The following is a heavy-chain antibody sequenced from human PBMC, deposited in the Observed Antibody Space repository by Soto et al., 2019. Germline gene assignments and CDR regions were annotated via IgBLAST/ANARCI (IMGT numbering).Heavy chain of an antibody. CDR1: GGSISSSSYY. V-gene: IGHV4-39*01. CDR2: IYYSGST. J-gene: IGHJ6*02. Sequence: SETLSLTXTVSGGSISSSSYYWGWIRQPPGKGLEWIGSIYYSGSTYYNPSLKSRVTISVDTSKNQFSLKLSSVTAADTAVYYCARHYSGYDFWYGYYYYGMDVWGQGTTVTVSS. CDR3: ARHYSGYDFWYGYYYYGMDV. D-gene: IGHD5-12*01.